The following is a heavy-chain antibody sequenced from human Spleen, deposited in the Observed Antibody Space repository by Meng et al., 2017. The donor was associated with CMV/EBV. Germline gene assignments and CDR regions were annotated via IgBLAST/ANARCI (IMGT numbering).Heavy chain of an antibody. CDR2: INPNSGGT. V-gene: IGHV1-2*02. CDR1: GGTFSSYA. CDR3: AREDRTGYDEAFHM. J-gene: IGHJ3*02. Sequence: ASVKVSCKASGGTFSSYAISWVRQAPGQGLEWMGRINPNSGGTDYAQKFQGRVTMTRDTSISTAYMELSRLTSDDTAVYYCAREDRTGYDEAFHMWGQGTLVTVSS. D-gene: IGHD3/OR15-3a*01.